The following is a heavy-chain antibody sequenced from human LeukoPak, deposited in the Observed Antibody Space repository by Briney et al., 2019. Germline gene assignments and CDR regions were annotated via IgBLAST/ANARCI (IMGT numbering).Heavy chain of an antibody. D-gene: IGHD3-22*01. J-gene: IGHJ4*02. CDR3: AKGGHYYDSSGPLFDY. Sequence: PGRSLRLSCAASGFTFDDYAMHWVRQAPGKGLEWVSGISWNSGSIGYADSVKGRFTISRDNAKNSLYLQMNNLRAEDMALYYSAKGGHYYDSSGPLFDYWGQGTLVTVSS. CDR1: GFTFDDYA. CDR2: ISWNSGSI. V-gene: IGHV3-9*03.